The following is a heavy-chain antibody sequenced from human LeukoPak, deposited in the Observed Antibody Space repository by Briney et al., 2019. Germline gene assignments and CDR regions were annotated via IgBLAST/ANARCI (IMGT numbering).Heavy chain of an antibody. CDR2: IYYSGST. CDR3: ARALYYSNGYFFFDY. D-gene: IGHD3-22*01. V-gene: IGHV4-31*03. J-gene: IGHJ4*02. Sequence: SETLSLTCTAYGVSISSVEYYWHWTRQHPGKGLEWNGYIYYSGSTYYNPALKSRGTISVDPSKNQFSLKLSSVTAADTAVYYCARALYYSNGYFFFDYWGQGTLVTVCS. CDR1: GVSISSVEYY.